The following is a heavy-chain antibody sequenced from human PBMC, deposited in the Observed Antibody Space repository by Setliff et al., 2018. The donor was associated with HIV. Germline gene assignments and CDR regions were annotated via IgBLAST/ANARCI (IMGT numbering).Heavy chain of an antibody. D-gene: IGHD3-16*01. V-gene: IGHV5-51*01. CDR1: GYSFITYW. CDR3: ARFYGSYDVGGFDI. Sequence: GESLKISCKGSGYSFITYWIGWVRQRPGKGPEWMGIMNPDGSNTRYSPSFQGQVTISVDESISTAYLQWSSLKASDTAFYCCARFYGSYDVGGFDIWGQGTKVTVSS. J-gene: IGHJ3*02. CDR2: MNPDGSNT.